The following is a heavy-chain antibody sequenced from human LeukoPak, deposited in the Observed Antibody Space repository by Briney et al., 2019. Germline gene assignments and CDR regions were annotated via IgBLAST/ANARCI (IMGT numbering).Heavy chain of an antibody. D-gene: IGHD2-2*02. CDR1: GFTFSSYS. Sequence: GRSLRLSCAASGFTFSSYSMNWVRQAPGKGLEWVSSISSSSSYIYYADSVKGRFTISRDNAKNSLYLQMNSLRAEDTAVYYCARDMSDCSSTSCYNNIDYWGQGTLVTVSS. CDR3: ARDMSDCSSTSCYNNIDY. J-gene: IGHJ4*02. V-gene: IGHV3-21*01. CDR2: ISSSSSYI.